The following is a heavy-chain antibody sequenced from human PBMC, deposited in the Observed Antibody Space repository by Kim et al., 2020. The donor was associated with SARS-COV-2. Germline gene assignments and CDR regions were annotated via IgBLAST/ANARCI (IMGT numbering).Heavy chain of an antibody. Sequence: SETLSLTCAVYGGSFSGYYWSWIRQPPGKGLEWIGEINHSGSTNYNPSLKSRVTISVDTSKNQFSLKLSSVTAADTAVYYCARAQGNFDYWGQGTLVTVSS. CDR3: ARAQGNFDY. CDR1: GGSFSGYY. V-gene: IGHV4-34*01. CDR2: INHSGST. J-gene: IGHJ4*02.